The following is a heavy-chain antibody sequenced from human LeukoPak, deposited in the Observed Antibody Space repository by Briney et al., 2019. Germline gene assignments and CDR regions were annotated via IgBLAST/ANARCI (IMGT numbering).Heavy chain of an antibody. D-gene: IGHD4-17*01. CDR3: ARVSGDLNWFDP. CDR2: IYYSGST. V-gene: IGHV4-59*01. J-gene: IGHJ5*02. Sequence: PSETLSLTCAVYGGSFSGYYWSWIRQPPGKGLEWIGYIYYSGSTNYNPSLKSRVTISVDTSKNQFSLKLSSVTAADTAVYYCARVSGDLNWFDPWGQGTLVTVSS. CDR1: GGSFSGYY.